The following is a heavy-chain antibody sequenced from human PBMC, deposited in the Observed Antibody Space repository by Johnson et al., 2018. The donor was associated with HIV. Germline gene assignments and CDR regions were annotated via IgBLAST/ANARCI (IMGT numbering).Heavy chain of an antibody. V-gene: IGHV3-7*05. CDR3: ARDYRGALDI. Sequence: VQLVESGGALVQPGGSLRLSCAASGFTFSSYWMNWVRQAPGKGLQWVANIKQDGSEKYYVDSVKGRFTITRDNVKNSLYMQMNSLRVEDTAVYFCARDYRGALDIWGQGTMVTVSS. D-gene: IGHD4-11*01. J-gene: IGHJ3*02. CDR1: GFTFSSYW. CDR2: IKQDGSEK.